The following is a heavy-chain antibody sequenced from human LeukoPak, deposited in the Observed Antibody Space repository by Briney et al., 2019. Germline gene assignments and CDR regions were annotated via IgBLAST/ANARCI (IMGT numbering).Heavy chain of an antibody. V-gene: IGHV4-30-4*01. D-gene: IGHD3-22*01. J-gene: IGHJ4*02. CDR1: GGSISSGDYY. Sequence: SQTLSLTCTVSGGSISSGDYYWSWIRQPPGKGLEGIGYIYYSGSTYYNPSLKSRVTISVDTSKNKFSLKLSSVTAADTAVYYCARGSITMIALGYWGQGTLVTVSS. CDR2: IYYSGST. CDR3: ARGSITMIALGY.